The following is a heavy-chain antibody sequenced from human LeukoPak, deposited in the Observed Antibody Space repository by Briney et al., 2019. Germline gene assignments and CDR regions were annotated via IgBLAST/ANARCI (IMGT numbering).Heavy chain of an antibody. CDR3: ARDQGSMIVVRPTNWYFDL. V-gene: IGHV3-7*01. D-gene: IGHD3-22*01. Sequence: GGALRLSRAASVFTFSNYWMSWVRQAPGKGLEGVANINQDGSEIYYVDSVKGRFTISRDNAKNSLYLQINSLRAEDTAVYYCARDQGSMIVVRPTNWYFDLWGRGTMVTVSS. CDR1: VFTFSNYW. CDR2: INQDGSEI. J-gene: IGHJ2*01.